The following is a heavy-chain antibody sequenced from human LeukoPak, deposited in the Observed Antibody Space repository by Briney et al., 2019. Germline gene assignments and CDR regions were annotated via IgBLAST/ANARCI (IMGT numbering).Heavy chain of an antibody. CDR3: ARDPSNSSGWYIFFDF. V-gene: IGHV1-18*01. J-gene: IGHJ4*02. Sequence: ASVNVSCKASRYTFTRYVITWVRQAPGQELEWMGWISGYNGDTKYAQKLQGRVTITTDTSTSTAYMELRSLRSDDTAVYYCARDPSNSSGWYIFFDFWGQGTLVAVSS. CDR2: ISGYNGDT. D-gene: IGHD6-19*01. CDR1: RYTFTRYV.